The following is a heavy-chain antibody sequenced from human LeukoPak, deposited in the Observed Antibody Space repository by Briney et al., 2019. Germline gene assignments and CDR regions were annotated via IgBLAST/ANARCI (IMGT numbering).Heavy chain of an antibody. CDR1: GGSISSSSYY. CDR3: ARESYYYDSSGYYYHLNWFDP. J-gene: IGHJ5*02. D-gene: IGHD3-22*01. V-gene: IGHV4-39*07. CDR2: IYYSGST. Sequence: SETLSLTCTVSGGSISSSSYYWGWIRQPPGKGLEWIGSIYYSGSTYYNPSLKSRVTISVDTSKNQFSLKLSSVTAADTAVYYCARESYYYDSSGYYYHLNWFDPWGQGTPVTVSS.